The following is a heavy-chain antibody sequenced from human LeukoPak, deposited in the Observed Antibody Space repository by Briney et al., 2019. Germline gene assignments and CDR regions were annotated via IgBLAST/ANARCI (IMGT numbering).Heavy chain of an antibody. Sequence: GSLRLSCAASGFTFSSYAMSWVRQAPGKGLEWVSGISPGGGPTYYADSVKGRFTISRDNAKNSLYLQMNSLRAEDTAVYYCARDDSGSYSEYFQHWGQGTLVTVSS. V-gene: IGHV3-23*01. CDR2: ISPGGGPT. CDR3: ARDDSGSYSEYFQH. CDR1: GFTFSSYA. D-gene: IGHD1-26*01. J-gene: IGHJ1*01.